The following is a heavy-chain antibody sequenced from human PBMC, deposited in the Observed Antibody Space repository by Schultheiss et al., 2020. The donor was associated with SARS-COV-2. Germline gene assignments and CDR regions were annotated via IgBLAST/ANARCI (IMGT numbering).Heavy chain of an antibody. CDR1: GFTFSSYA. CDR3: AEDTPAVGLDI. V-gene: IGHV3-9*01. D-gene: IGHD1-1*01. Sequence: GGSLRLSCAASGFTFSSYAMSWVRQAPGKGLEWVSGISWNSGSIGYADSVKGRFTISRDNAKNSLYLQMNSLRAEDTAVYYCAEDTPAVGLDIWGQGTLVTVSS. CDR2: ISWNSGSI. J-gene: IGHJ4*02.